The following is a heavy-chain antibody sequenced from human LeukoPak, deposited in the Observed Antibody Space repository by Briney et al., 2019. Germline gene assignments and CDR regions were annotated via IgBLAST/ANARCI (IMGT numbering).Heavy chain of an antibody. Sequence: PGGSLRLSCAASGFTFSSYWMHWVRQAPGKGLVWVSRINTDGSSTSYADSVKGRFTISRDNAKNSLHLQMNSLRAEDTAVYYCARDSVQLNFDYWGQGTLVTVSS. J-gene: IGHJ4*02. CDR3: ARDSVQLNFDY. D-gene: IGHD5/OR15-5a*01. CDR1: GFTFSSYW. V-gene: IGHV3-74*01. CDR2: INTDGSST.